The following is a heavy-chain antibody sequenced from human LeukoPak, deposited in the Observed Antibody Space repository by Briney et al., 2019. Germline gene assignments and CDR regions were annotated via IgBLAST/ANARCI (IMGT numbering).Heavy chain of an antibody. CDR2: SSSSGGST. V-gene: IGHV3-23*01. D-gene: IGHD3-22*01. CDR1: GFTFSSYA. Sequence: GGSLRLSCAASGFTFSSYAMSLVRLAPGKGLEWVSASSSSGGSTYYADSVKGRFTISRDNSKNTLYLQMNSLRAEDTAVYYCAKGLRREYYYDSSGYSPFDYWGQGTLVTVSS. J-gene: IGHJ4*02. CDR3: AKGLRREYYYDSSGYSPFDY.